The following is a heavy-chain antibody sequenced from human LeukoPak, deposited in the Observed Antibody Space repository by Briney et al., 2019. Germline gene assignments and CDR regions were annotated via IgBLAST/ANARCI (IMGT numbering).Heavy chain of an antibody. V-gene: IGHV3-33*01. CDR1: GFTFSNYG. CDR2: IWYDGSNK. J-gene: IGHJ6*02. CDR3: ARAGLYYYGMDV. Sequence: GGSLRLSCAASGFTFSNYGMHWVRQAPGKGLEWVAVIWYDGSNKYYADSVKGRFTISRDNSKNTLYLQMNSLRAEDTAVYYCARAGLYYYGMDVWGQGTTVTVSS.